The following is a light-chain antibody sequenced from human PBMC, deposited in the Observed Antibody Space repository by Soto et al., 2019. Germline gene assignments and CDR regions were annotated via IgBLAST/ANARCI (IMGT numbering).Light chain of an antibody. CDR3: QQYGSSPGLT. V-gene: IGKV3-20*01. Sequence: EIVLTQSPGTLSLSPGERATLSCRASQSVSSSYLAWYQQKPGQAPRLLIYDASSRATGIPDRFSGSGSGTDFTLTVSRLEPEDFAVYYCQQYGSSPGLTFGGGTKVEIK. CDR1: QSVSSSY. CDR2: DAS. J-gene: IGKJ4*01.